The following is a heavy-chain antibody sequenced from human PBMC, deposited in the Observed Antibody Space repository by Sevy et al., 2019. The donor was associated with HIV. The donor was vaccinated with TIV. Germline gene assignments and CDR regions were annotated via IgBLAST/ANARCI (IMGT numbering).Heavy chain of an antibody. J-gene: IGHJ4*02. D-gene: IGHD3-3*01. V-gene: IGHV4-38-2*02. CDR2: IYHSGST. CDR3: ASMYYDFSYYFDY. Sequence: SETLSLTCTVSGYSISSGYYWGWIRQPPGKGLEWIGSIYHSGSTYYNPSLKSRVTISVDTSKNQFSLKLSSVTAADTAVYYCASMYYDFSYYFDYWGQGTLVTVSS. CDR1: GYSISSGYY.